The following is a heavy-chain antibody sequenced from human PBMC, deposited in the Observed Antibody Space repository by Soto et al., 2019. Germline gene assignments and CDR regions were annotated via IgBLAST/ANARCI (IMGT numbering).Heavy chain of an antibody. CDR1: GFIFRSYT. CDR2: ISNDGGTT. Sequence: GGSLRLSCSASGFIFRSYTIYWVRQAPGKGLEYVSAISNDGGTTYYADSVKGRFTIPRDNSKNMLYLQMSSLRVEDTAVYYCVKGGYSYGYSAFDIWCQGTMGT. CDR3: VKGGYSYGYSAFDI. J-gene: IGHJ3*02. V-gene: IGHV3-64D*06. D-gene: IGHD5-18*01.